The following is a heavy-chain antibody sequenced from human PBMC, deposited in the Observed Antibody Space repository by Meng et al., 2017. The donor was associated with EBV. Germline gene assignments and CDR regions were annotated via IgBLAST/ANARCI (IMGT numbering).Heavy chain of an antibody. Sequence: QVQLVQSGAEVKKPGSSVMVSCKTSGGTFRSDAISWVRQAPGQGRVWIGGLIPMTGVAHYAQKFQDRVSIIADEFTSTHYLELSSLRSEDTARYFCASESGRGFTPDYGGQGTLGTVS. CDR1: GGTFRSDA. CDR3: ASESGRGFTPDY. V-gene: IGHV1-69*01. D-gene: IGHD3-10*01. J-gene: IGHJ4*02. CDR2: LIPMTGVA.